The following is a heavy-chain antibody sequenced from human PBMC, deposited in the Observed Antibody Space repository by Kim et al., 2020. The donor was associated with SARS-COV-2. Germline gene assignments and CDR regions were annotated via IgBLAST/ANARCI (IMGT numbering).Heavy chain of an antibody. D-gene: IGHD2-15*01. CDR1: GFTFSSYA. J-gene: IGHJ4*02. CDR3: ATGGLPLGNFDY. CDR2: ISGSGGST. V-gene: IGHV3-23*01. Sequence: GGSLRLSCAASGFTFSSYAMSWVRQAPGKGLEWVSAISGSGGSTYYADSVKGRFTISRDNSKNTLYLQMNSLRAEDTAVYYCATGGLPLGNFDYWGQGTLVTVSS.